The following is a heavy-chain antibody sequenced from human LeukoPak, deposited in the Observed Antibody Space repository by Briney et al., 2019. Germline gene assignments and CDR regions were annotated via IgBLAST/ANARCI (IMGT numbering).Heavy chain of an antibody. Sequence: SETLSLTCTVSGGSISSYYWSWIRQPPGKGLEWIGYIYYSGSSNYNPSLKSRVTISVDTSKNQFSLKLSSVTAADTAVYYCARHKAGARDAFDIWGQGTMVTVSS. CDR2: IYYSGSS. CDR1: GGSISSYY. J-gene: IGHJ3*02. V-gene: IGHV4-59*08. D-gene: IGHD6-13*01. CDR3: ARHKAGARDAFDI.